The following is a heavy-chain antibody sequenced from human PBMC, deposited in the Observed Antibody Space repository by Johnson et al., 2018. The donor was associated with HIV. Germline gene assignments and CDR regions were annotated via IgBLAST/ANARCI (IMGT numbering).Heavy chain of an antibody. J-gene: IGHJ3*02. CDR2: IKQDGSEK. CDR1: GFTFSSYW. V-gene: IGHV3-7*02. Sequence: VQLVESGGGVVQPGRSLRLSCAASGFTFSSYWMSWVRQAPGKGLEWVANIKQDGSEKYYVDSVKGRFPISRDNAKNTVYLQMNSLRVEDTAVYYCAKSDYPGIAVAGSAYDDAFDIWGQGTMVTVSS. D-gene: IGHD6-19*01. CDR3: AKSDYPGIAVAGSAYDDAFDI.